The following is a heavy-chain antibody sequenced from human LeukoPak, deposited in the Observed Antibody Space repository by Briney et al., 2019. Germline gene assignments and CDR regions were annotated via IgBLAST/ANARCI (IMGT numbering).Heavy chain of an antibody. CDR1: GDSVSGSPAV. CDR2: AYYRSKWYI. CDR3: ARGAVRGGINFDY. J-gene: IGHJ4*02. V-gene: IGHV6-1*01. Sequence: PSQTLSLTCAISGDSVSGSPAVWNWIRQSPSRGLEWLGRAYYRSKWYIDYAVSVKGRITITPDTSKNQFSLQLNSVTPEDTAVYYCARGAVRGGINFDYWGQGTLVTVSS. D-gene: IGHD3-10*01.